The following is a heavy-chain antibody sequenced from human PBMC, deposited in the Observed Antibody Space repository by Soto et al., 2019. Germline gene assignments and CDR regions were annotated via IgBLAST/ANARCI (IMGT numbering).Heavy chain of an antibody. Sequence: QVQLVESGGGVVQPGRSLRLSCAASGFTFSSYAMHWVRQAPGKGLEWVAVISYDGSNKYYADSVKGRFTISRDNSKNTLYLRMNSLRAEDTAVYYCAREYYFDYWGQGTLVTVSS. CDR1: GFTFSSYA. V-gene: IGHV3-30-3*01. CDR3: AREYYFDY. CDR2: ISYDGSNK. J-gene: IGHJ4*02.